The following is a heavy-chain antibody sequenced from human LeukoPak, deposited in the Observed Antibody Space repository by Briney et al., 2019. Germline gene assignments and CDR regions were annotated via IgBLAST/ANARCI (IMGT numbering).Heavy chain of an antibody. V-gene: IGHV3-23*01. CDR3: AKQYSSDWNGLAEYFQH. D-gene: IGHD6-19*01. CDR2: ISVSGNT. Sequence: GGSLRLSCAASGFTLSSYAMSWVRQGPGKGLEWVSAISVSGNTYHADSVKGRFTISRDSSKNTLYLQMNSLRAGDAAVYYCAKQYSSDWNGLAEYFQHWGQGTLLTVSS. J-gene: IGHJ1*01. CDR1: GFTLSSYA.